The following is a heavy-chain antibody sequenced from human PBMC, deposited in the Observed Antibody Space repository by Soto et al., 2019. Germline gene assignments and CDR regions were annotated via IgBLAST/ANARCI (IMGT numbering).Heavy chain of an antibody. CDR1: GFTFSIYW. J-gene: IGHJ6*02. D-gene: IGHD4-17*01. CDR3: ARGGGGDDYGANYDMDV. Sequence: EVRLVESGGGLVQPGGSLRLSCAASGFTFSIYWMHWVRQAPGKGLVWVSRIKSDGSGTGHADSVKGRFTISRDNAKNTLYLQRNSLRAEDTAVYYCARGGGGDDYGANYDMDVWGQGTTVTVSS. V-gene: IGHV3-74*01. CDR2: IKSDGSGT.